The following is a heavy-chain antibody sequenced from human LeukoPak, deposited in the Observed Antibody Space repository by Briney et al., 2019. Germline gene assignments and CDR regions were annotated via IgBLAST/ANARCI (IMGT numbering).Heavy chain of an antibody. CDR3: ASGGRSGWFDP. J-gene: IGHJ5*02. Sequence: GGSLRLSCAASGFTFSGYYMHWVRQAPGKGLVWVSRIKSDGSTTNYADSVKGRFTISRDNAKNTLYLQMNSLRAEDTAVYYCASGGRSGWFDPWGQGTLVTVSS. CDR2: IKSDGSTT. CDR1: GFTFSGYY. V-gene: IGHV3-74*01. D-gene: IGHD2-15*01.